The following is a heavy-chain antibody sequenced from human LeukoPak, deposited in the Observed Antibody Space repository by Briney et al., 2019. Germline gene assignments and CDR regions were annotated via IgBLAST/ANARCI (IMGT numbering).Heavy chain of an antibody. CDR1: GGSFSDYY. CDR2: ISSSGST. D-gene: IGHD6-13*01. Sequence: SETLSLTCAVYGGSFSDYYWSWIRQPAGKGLEWIGRISSSGSTNYNPSLKSRVTISVDTSKNQFSLKLSSVTAADTAVYYCARDSYAAPPGTFDPWGQGTLVTVSS. V-gene: IGHV4-4*07. CDR3: ARDSYAAPPGTFDP. J-gene: IGHJ5*02.